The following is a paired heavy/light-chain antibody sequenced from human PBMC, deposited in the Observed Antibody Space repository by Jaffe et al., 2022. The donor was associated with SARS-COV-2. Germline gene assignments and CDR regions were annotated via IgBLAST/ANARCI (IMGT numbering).Light chain of an antibody. CDR1: QSVSGNC. Sequence: EIVLTQSPGTLSLSPGDRATLSCRASQSVSGNCLAWYQQKPGQAPRLLIYGASSRATGIPDRFSGSGSGTDFTLTISRLEPEDFAVYYCQQYGTSAITFGQGTRLEIK. V-gene: IGKV3-20*01. CDR3: QQYGTSAIT. J-gene: IGKJ5*01. CDR2: GAS.
Heavy chain of an antibody. Sequence: QVVLQQWGAGLLKPSETLSLTCTVYSGSLSGYYWSWIRQPPGKGLEWIGEINHSGDTNYNPSLKSRVTISLDTSKNYFSLKLSSVTAADTAMYYCATNPGSRSGTEFDPWGQGTLVIVSS. CDR3: ATNPGSRSGTEFDP. J-gene: IGHJ5*02. D-gene: IGHD3-10*01. CDR1: SGSLSGYY. V-gene: IGHV4-34*01. CDR2: INHSGDT.